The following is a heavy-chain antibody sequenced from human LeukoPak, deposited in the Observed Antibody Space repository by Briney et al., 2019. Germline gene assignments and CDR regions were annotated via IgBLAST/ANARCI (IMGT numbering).Heavy chain of an antibody. CDR1: GPTFSSHA. D-gene: IGHD2-21*01. CDR3: AGAIGYFDY. CDR2: ISPDGSNQ. Sequence: GGSLRLSCAASGPTFSSHAMHWVRQAPGKGPEWVGVISPDGSNQYYIDSVKGRFTISRDNSKNTLYLQMNSLRTEDTAVYYCAGAIGYFDYWGQGTLVTVSS. J-gene: IGHJ4*02. V-gene: IGHV3-30*03.